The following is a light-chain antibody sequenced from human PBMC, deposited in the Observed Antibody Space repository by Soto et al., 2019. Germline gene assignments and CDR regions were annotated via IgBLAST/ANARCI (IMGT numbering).Light chain of an antibody. Sequence: QSVLTQPRSVSGSPGQSVTISCTGTSSDVGAYNFVSCYQQHPGKAPKLLIYDVTKRPSGVPDRFSGYKSGNTASLTISGLQAEDEAEYYCCSYAGSSSLDVCGDGTKGTVL. CDR3: CSYAGSSSLDV. CDR1: SSDVGAYNF. CDR2: DVT. J-gene: IGLJ1*01. V-gene: IGLV2-11*01.